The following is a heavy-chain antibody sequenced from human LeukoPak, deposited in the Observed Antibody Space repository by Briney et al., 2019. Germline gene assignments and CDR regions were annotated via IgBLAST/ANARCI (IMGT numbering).Heavy chain of an antibody. Sequence: SETLSLTCTVSGGSISTYYWTWIRRPAGKGLEWIGHIYISGTTNYSPSLKSRVTMSVDTSKNQFSLKLSSVTAADTAVYYCARERTSCTNGVCRTPRWFDPWGQGILVTVSS. D-gene: IGHD2-8*01. CDR2: IYISGTT. J-gene: IGHJ5*02. V-gene: IGHV4-4*07. CDR1: GGSISTYY. CDR3: ARERTSCTNGVCRTPRWFDP.